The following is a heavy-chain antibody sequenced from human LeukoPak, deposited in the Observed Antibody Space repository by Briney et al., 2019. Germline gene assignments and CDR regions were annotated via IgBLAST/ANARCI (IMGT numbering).Heavy chain of an antibody. CDR3: ARVHRYCSSTSCYVGGEIYHYYGMDV. J-gene: IGHJ6*02. Sequence: SVKVSCKASGGTLSSYAISWVRQAPGQGLEWMGRIIPILGIANYAQKFQGRVTITADKSTSTAYMELSSLRSEDTAVYYCARVHRYCSSTSCYVGGEIYHYYGMDVWGQGTTVTVSS. D-gene: IGHD2-2*01. V-gene: IGHV1-69*04. CDR1: GGTLSSYA. CDR2: IIPILGIA.